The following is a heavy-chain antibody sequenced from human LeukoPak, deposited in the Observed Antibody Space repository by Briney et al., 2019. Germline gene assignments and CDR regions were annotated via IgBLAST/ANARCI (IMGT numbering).Heavy chain of an antibody. CDR1: GYTFTTYA. Sequence: GASVKVSCKASGYTFTTYAMNWVRQAPGQGLEWMGWINTNTENPTYAQGFTGRFVFSLDTSVSTAYLQINSLKAEDTAIYYCASGPYSSVFDFWGQGTLVTVSS. CDR3: ASGPYSSVFDF. D-gene: IGHD6-19*01. CDR2: INTNTENP. V-gene: IGHV7-4-1*02. J-gene: IGHJ4*02.